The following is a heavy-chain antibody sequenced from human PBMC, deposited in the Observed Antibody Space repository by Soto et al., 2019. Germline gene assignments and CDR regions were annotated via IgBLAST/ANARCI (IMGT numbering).Heavy chain of an antibody. CDR1: EMTFSLFS. D-gene: IGHD2-2*01. CDR2: IKEDGSEK. CDR3: VRAPLAIEGGHYYYYYMDV. J-gene: IGHJ6*03. Sequence: DVRLVESGGGLVQPGKSLRLSCEVSEMTFSLFSMSWVRQVPGKRLEWVATIKEDGSEKSYVDSVKGRFTISRDNDKNSLFREMNARRADDTSVYYCVRAPLAIEGGHYYYYYMDVWGKGPTVTV. V-gene: IGHV3-7*01.